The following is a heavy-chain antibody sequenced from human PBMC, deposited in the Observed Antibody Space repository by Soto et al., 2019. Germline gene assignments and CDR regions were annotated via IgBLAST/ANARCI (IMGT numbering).Heavy chain of an antibody. Sequence: SETLSLTCTVSGGSVSSGDYYWTWIRQHPGKGLEWIGYIYHSGSTYYNPSLKSRVTISVDTSKNPFSLKLSSVTAADTAVYYCASALLWFGESTYAFDYWGQGTLVTVSS. CDR3: ASALLWFGESTYAFDY. J-gene: IGHJ4*02. CDR2: IYHSGST. D-gene: IGHD3-10*01. V-gene: IGHV4-31*03. CDR1: GGSVSSGDYY.